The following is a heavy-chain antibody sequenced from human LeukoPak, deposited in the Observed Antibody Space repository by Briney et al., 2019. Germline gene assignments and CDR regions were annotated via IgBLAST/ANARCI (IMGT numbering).Heavy chain of an antibody. Sequence: GGSLRLSCAASGFTFSSYSMNWVRQAPGKGLEWVSSISSSSSYIYYADSVKGRFTISRDSAKNSLYLQMNSLRAEDTAVYYCASTPYYDFWSGYYSPFDYWGQGTLVTVSS. D-gene: IGHD3-3*01. V-gene: IGHV3-21*01. J-gene: IGHJ4*02. CDR1: GFTFSSYS. CDR3: ASTPYYDFWSGYYSPFDY. CDR2: ISSSSSYI.